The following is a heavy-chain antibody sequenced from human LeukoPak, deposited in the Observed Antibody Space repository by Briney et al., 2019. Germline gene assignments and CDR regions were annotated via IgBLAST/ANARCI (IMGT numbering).Heavy chain of an antibody. V-gene: IGHV4-34*01. CDR1: GGSFSGYY. J-gene: IGHJ5*02. CDR2: INHSGST. Sequence: SETLSLTCAVYGGSFSGYYWSWIRQPPGKGLEWIGEINHSGSTNYNPSLKSRVTISVDTSKNQFSLKLSSVTAADTAVYYCTRDSGTTGEVKFDPWGQGTLVAVSS. CDR3: TRDSGTTGEVKFDP. D-gene: IGHD3-10*01.